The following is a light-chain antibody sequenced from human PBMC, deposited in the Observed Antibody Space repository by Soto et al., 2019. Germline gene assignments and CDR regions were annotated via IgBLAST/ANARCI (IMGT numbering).Light chain of an antibody. J-gene: IGLJ1*01. V-gene: IGLV2-14*02. CDR3: CSLTTSHTYV. Sequence: QSALTQPASVSGSPGQSITISCTGTSSDVGSHNFVSWYQQRPGKAPKLMIFEVTKRPSGVSSRFSASKSGNTASLTISGVQAEDEADYYCCSLTTSHTYVFGSGTKVTVL. CDR2: EVT. CDR1: SSDVGSHNF.